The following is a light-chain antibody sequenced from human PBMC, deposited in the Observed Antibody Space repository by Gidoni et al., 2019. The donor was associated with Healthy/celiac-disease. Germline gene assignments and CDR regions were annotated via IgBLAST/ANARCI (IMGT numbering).Light chain of an antibody. V-gene: IGLV3-1*01. CDR1: KLGDKY. Sequence: SYELTQPPSVSVSPGQTASITCSGDKLGDKYACWYQQKPGQSPVLVIYQDSKRPSGIPERFSGPNSGNTATLTISGTRAMDEADYYCQAWDSGTYVFGTGTKVTVL. CDR3: QAWDSGTYV. J-gene: IGLJ1*01. CDR2: QDS.